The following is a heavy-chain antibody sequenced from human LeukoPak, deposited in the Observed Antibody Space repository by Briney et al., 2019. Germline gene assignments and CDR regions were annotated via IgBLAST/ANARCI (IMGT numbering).Heavy chain of an antibody. V-gene: IGHV4-39*07. Sequence: PSETLSLTCTVSGGSISSSSYYWGWIRQPPGKGLEWIGSIYHSGSTYYNPSLKSRVTISVDTSKNQFSLKLSSVTAADTAVYFCARGRVSSSVYYSTYYYYFYMDVWGKGTTVTVSS. CDR2: IYHSGST. D-gene: IGHD4-11*01. J-gene: IGHJ6*03. CDR3: ARGRVSSSVYYSTYYYYFYMDV. CDR1: GGSISSSSYY.